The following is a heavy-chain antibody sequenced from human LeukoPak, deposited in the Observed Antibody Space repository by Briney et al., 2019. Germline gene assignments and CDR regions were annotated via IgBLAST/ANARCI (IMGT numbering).Heavy chain of an antibody. J-gene: IGHJ4*02. CDR3: ARLRGSYEKYDY. CDR1: GYTFTSYY. Sequence: ASVKVSCKASGYTFTSYYMHWVRQAPEQGLEWMGRINPNSGGTNYAQKFQGRVTMTRDTSISTAYMELSRLRSDDTAVYYCARLRGSYEKYDYWGQGTLVTVSS. D-gene: IGHD1-26*01. CDR2: INPNSGGT. V-gene: IGHV1-2*06.